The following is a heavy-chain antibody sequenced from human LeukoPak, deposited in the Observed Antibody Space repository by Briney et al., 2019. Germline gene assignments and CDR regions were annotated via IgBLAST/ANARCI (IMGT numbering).Heavy chain of an antibody. J-gene: IGHJ4*02. CDR2: IGGPTET. V-gene: IGHV3-23*01. Sequence: GGSLRLSCVASGFSFDICAMSWVRQAQGKGPEWVSSIGGPTETFYADSVKGRFTVSRDNSQNTLYLQMNSLRAEDTAVYYCAKDATPRNSIWDYFGKWGQGALVTVST. CDR1: GFSFDICA. CDR3: AKDATPRNSIWDYFGK. D-gene: IGHD4-23*01.